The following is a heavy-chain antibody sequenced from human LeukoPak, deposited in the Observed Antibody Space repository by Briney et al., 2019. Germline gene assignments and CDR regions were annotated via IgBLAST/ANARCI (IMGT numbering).Heavy chain of an antibody. Sequence: GGSLTLSCAASGFTFSIYGMHWLRQAPGKGLEWVAAIIYDGSNKYYADSVKGRFTISRDNSKNTLDLQMSSLRAEDTAVYYCAKDPSYTAAGIDYWGQGPLVTVFS. V-gene: IGHV3-30*18. J-gene: IGHJ4*02. CDR3: AKDPSYTAAGIDY. CDR2: IIYDGSNK. CDR1: GFTFSIYG. D-gene: IGHD6-13*01.